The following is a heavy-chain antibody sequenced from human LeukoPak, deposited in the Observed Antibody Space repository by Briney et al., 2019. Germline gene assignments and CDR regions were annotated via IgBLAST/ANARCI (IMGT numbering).Heavy chain of an antibody. V-gene: IGHV1-2*02. CDR1: GYTFTGYY. CDR2: INPNSGGT. D-gene: IGHD6-13*01. J-gene: IGHJ5*02. CDR3: ARVQGGSSWGKNWFDP. Sequence: ASVKVSCKASGYTFTGYYMHWVRQAPGQGLEWMGWINPNSGGTNYAQKFQGRVTMTRDTSISTAYMELSRLRSEDTAVYYCARVQGGSSWGKNWFDPWGQGTLVTVSS.